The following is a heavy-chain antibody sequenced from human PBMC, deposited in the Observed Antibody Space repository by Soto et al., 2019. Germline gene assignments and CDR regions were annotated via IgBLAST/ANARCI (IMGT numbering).Heavy chain of an antibody. CDR3: ARAHSYGPPFQN. CDR2: MYYSGST. CDR1: GGFISSSY. Sequence: QVQLQESGPGLVKPSETLSLTCSVSGGFISSSYWSWIRQPPGKGLEWIGYMYYSGSTNYNPSLKSRVPISVDTSKNQSSLRLNSVTAADTAVYYCARAHSYGPPFQNWGQGTLVTVSS. D-gene: IGHD5-18*01. J-gene: IGHJ1*01. V-gene: IGHV4-59*01.